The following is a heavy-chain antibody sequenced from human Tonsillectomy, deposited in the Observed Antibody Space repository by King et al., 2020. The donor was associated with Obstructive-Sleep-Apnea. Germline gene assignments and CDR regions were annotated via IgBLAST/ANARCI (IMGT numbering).Heavy chain of an antibody. D-gene: IGHD6-19*01. CDR1: GGSISSYY. V-gene: IGHV4-59*08. CDR2: IYSSGST. Sequence: VQLQESGPGLVKPSETLSLTCTVSGGSISSYYWSWIRQPPGKGLEWIGDIYSSGSTNYNPSLNSRVTISVDTSKNQFSPKLSSVTAADTAVYYCVTCSSGWYSAFDIWGQGTMVTVSS. CDR3: VTCSSGWYSAFDI. J-gene: IGHJ3*02.